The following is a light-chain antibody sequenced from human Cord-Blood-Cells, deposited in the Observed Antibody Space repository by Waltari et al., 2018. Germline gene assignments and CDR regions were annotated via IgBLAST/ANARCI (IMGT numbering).Light chain of an antibody. V-gene: IGLV3-19*01. J-gene: IGLJ2*01. CDR3: CSRDSCVIRVV. CDR2: GKN. CDR1: SLRRYY. Sequence: SSELTQDPAVYVALGQTVRIPCQGDSLRRYYASWYQQKPGKAPALVIYGKNNRTSGMPDLFSGSSAGSTDSLAITGAQAVDEADYYGCSRDSCVIRVVFGGGSQLTIL.